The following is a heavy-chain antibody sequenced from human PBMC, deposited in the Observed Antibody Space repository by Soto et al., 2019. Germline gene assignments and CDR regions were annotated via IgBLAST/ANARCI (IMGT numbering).Heavy chain of an antibody. CDR1: GDSVSTNSAA. J-gene: IGHJ5*01. CDR3: VRLIGNSWFDS. Sequence: SQTLSLTCVISGDSVSTNSAAFNWIRQSPSRGLEWLGRTYYRSRWYNDYAVSVRSRITISPDTSKNQFSLQLNSVTPDDTGVYYCVRLIGNSWFDSWGQGTLVTVSS. CDR2: TYYRSRWYN. D-gene: IGHD2-8*01. V-gene: IGHV6-1*01.